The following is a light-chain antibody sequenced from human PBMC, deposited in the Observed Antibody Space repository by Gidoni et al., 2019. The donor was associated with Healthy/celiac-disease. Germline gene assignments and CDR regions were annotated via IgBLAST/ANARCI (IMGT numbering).Light chain of an antibody. CDR2: AAS. CDR1: QGISSY. CDR3: QQYYSYPRT. Sequence: AIRMTPSPSSFSASTGDRVPITCRASQGISSYLAWYQQKPGKAPKLLIYAASTLQSGVPSRFSGSGSGTDFTLTISCLQSEDVATYYCQQYYSYPRTFGQGTKVEIE. J-gene: IGKJ1*01. V-gene: IGKV1-8*01.